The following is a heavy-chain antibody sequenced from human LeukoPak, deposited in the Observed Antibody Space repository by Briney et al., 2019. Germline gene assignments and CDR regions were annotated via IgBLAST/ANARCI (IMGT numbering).Heavy chain of an antibody. CDR3: AGRDGYNSLDY. Sequence: PSETLSLTCTVSGGSISSYYWSWIRQPPGKGLEWIGYIYYSGSTNYNPSLKSRVTISVDTSKNQFSLKLSSVTAADTAAYYCAGRDGYNSLDYWGQGTLVTVSS. D-gene: IGHD5-24*01. V-gene: IGHV4-59*01. CDR2: IYYSGST. CDR1: GGSISSYY. J-gene: IGHJ4*02.